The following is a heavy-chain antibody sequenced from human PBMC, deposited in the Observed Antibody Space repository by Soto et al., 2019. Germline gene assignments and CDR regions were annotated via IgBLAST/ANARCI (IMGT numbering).Heavy chain of an antibody. V-gene: IGHV4-61*01. CDR3: ARASCGGDCRPIYYYYGMDV. CDR2: IYCSGST. Sequence: SETLSLTCTVSGGSVSSGSYYWSWIRQPPGKGLEWIGYIYCSGSTNYNPSLKSRVTISVDTSKNQFSLKLSSVTAADTAVYYCARASCGGDCRPIYYYYGMDVWGQGTTVTVSS. CDR1: GGSVSSGSYY. D-gene: IGHD2-21*02. J-gene: IGHJ6*02.